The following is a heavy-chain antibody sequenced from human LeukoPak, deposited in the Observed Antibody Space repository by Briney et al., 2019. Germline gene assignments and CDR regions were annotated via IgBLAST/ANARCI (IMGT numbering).Heavy chain of an antibody. V-gene: IGHV3-48*04. CDR3: ASKAGRWFDP. CDR1: GFTFSDYG. D-gene: IGHD6-25*01. Sequence: GGSLRLSCAASGFTFSDYGMNWVRQAPGKGLEWVSYISSSSSTINYADSVKGRFTISRDNAKNSLYLQMNSLRAEDTAVYYCASKAGRWFDPWGQGTLVTVSS. J-gene: IGHJ5*02. CDR2: ISSSSSTI.